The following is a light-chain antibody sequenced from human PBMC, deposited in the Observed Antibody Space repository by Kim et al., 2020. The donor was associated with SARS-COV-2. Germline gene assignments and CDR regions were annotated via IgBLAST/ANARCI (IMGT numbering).Light chain of an antibody. J-gene: IGLJ3*02. Sequence: GQPITISCTGTSSDVGGYNYVSWYHQHPGKAPNLMIYDVSNRPSGVSNRFSASKSGNTASLTISGLQAEDEADYYCSSYTSSSTRVFGGGTKLTVL. CDR1: SSDVGGYNY. CDR2: DVS. V-gene: IGLV2-14*03. CDR3: SSYTSSSTRV.